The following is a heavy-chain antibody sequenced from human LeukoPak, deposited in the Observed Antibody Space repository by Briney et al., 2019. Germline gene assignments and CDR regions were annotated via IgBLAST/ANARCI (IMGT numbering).Heavy chain of an antibody. CDR1: GFTFSSYA. D-gene: IGHD3-10*01. CDR2: ISYDGSNK. CDR3: ASTPKGSYGSGIFLDY. J-gene: IGHJ4*02. V-gene: IGHV3-30*04. Sequence: PGGSLRLSCAASGFTFSSYAMHWVRQAPGKGLEWVAVISYDGSNKYYADSVKGRFTISRDNSKNTLYLQMNSLRAEDTAVYYCASTPKGSYGSGIFLDYWGQGTLVTVSS.